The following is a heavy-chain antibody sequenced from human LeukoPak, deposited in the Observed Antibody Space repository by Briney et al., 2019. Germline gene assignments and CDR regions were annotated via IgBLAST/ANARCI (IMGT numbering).Heavy chain of an antibody. CDR3: ARDEYNWGGFNYYYYYGMDV. D-gene: IGHD1-20*01. Sequence: GGSLRLSCAVSGLIFSDFYMSWIRQAPGKGLEWISYISGSGTNVYYVDSVKGRFIISRDNAKNSLYLQMNSLRSEDTAVYYCARDEYNWGGFNYYYYYGMDVWGQGTTVTVSS. CDR2: ISGSGTNV. J-gene: IGHJ6*02. V-gene: IGHV3-11*01. CDR1: GLIFSDFY.